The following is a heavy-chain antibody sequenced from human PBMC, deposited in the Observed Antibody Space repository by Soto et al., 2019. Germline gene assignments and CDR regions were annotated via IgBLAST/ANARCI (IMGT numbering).Heavy chain of an antibody. D-gene: IGHD3-10*01. CDR3: AKDPMVRGGKAYYYYYGMDV. J-gene: IGHJ6*02. CDR2: ISGSGGST. CDR1: GFTFSSYA. V-gene: IGHV3-23*01. Sequence: EVQLLESGGGLVQPGGSLRLSCAASGFTFSSYAMSWVRQAPGKGLEWVSAISGSGGSTYYADSVKGRFTISRDNSKNTLYQQMNSLRAEDTAVYYCAKDPMVRGGKAYYYYYGMDVWGQGTTVTVSS.